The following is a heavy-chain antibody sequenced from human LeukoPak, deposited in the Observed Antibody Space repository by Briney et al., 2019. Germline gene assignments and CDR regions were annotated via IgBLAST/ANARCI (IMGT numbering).Heavy chain of an antibody. Sequence: PGGSLRLPCVATGFTFSTYAMSWVRQAPGKGLEWVSGISGSGGSTNYAASVKGRFTISRDNSKNTLYLQMNSLRAEATAGYYCAKGPSSSWVTNWFDPWGQGTLVTVSS. CDR3: AKGPSSSWVTNWFDP. D-gene: IGHD6-13*01. J-gene: IGHJ5*02. V-gene: IGHV3-23*01. CDR2: ISGSGGST. CDR1: GFTFSTYA.